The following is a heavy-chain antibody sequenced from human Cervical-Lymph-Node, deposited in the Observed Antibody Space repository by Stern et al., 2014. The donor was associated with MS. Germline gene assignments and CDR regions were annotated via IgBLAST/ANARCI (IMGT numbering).Heavy chain of an antibody. D-gene: IGHD5-18*01. V-gene: IGHV1-58*01. Sequence: QLVESGPEVKKPGTSVKVSCKASGITFSHSAVQWLRQAPGQRLGWIGWVGVLNGDTNYAQSFQERVTITRDMSTSTVYMELRSLRSEDTAVYYCASERYTYYDDQRPPGGFGPWGQGTLVTVSS. CDR2: VGVLNGDT. CDR1: GITFSHSA. J-gene: IGHJ5*02. CDR3: ASERYTYYDDQRPPGGFGP.